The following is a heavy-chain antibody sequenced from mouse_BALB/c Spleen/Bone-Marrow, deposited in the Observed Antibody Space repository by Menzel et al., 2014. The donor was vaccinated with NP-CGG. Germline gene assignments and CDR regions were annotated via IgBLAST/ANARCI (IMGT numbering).Heavy chain of an antibody. Sequence: IFYADTVTGRFTISRENVKNTLYLEMSSLRSEDTAMYYCARDLDGTGVFDYWGQGTTLTVSS. CDR3: ARDLDGTGVFDY. J-gene: IGHJ2*01. CDR2: I. V-gene: IGHV5-15*02. D-gene: IGHD4-1*01.